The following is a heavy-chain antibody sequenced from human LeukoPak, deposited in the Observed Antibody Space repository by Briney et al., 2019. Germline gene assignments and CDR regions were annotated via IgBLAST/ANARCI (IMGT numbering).Heavy chain of an antibody. CDR3: GRSREGLYSGSSLDY. CDR1: GYTFSDYG. CDR2: ISGYNGNT. V-gene: IGHV1-18*01. D-gene: IGHD1-26*01. J-gene: IGHJ4*02. Sequence: ASVKVSCKASGYTFSDYGISWVRQAPGQGLEWMGWISGYNGNTNYAQKLQGRTTMTTDTSTRTAYMELGSLKSDDTAVYYCGRSREGLYSGSSLDYWGQGTLVIVSS.